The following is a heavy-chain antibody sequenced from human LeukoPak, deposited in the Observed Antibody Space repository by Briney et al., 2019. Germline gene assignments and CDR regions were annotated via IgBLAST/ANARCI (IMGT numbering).Heavy chain of an antibody. V-gene: IGHV4-59*01. D-gene: IGHD1-26*01. Sequence: KPSETLSLTCTVSGGSIGSYYWSWIRQPPGKGLEWIGYINYSGTTNYNPSLKSRVSISVDTSKNQFSLKLSSVTAADTAVYYCTREDRPYCPFAYWGQGVLVTVSS. CDR1: GGSIGSYY. CDR3: TREDRPYCPFAY. CDR2: INYSGTT. J-gene: IGHJ4*02.